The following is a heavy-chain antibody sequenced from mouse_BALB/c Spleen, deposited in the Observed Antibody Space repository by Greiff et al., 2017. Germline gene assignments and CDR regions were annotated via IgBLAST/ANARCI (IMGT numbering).Heavy chain of an antibody. CDR2: IWAGGST. CDR1: GFSLTSYG. J-gene: IGHJ4*01. Sequence: VQLQQSGPGLVAPSQSLSITCTVSGFSLTSYGVHWVRQPPGKGLEWLGVIWAGGSTNYNSALMSRLSISKDNSKSQVFLKMNSLQTDDTAMYYCARGLLRPNYYAMDYWGQGTSVTVSS. D-gene: IGHD1-2*01. V-gene: IGHV2-9*02. CDR3: ARGLLRPNYYAMDY.